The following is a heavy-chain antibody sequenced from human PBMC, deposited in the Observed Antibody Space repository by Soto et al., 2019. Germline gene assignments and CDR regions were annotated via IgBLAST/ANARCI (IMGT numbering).Heavy chain of an antibody. V-gene: IGHV4-30-4*02. CDR2: IFSSGTT. CDR3: ARVPSPFDFYYAMDV. D-gene: IGHD3-16*01. Sequence: PSETLSLTCTVSGVSIRASSYYWGWIRQPPGKGLEWIGYIFSSGTTYYNPSLKSRLTMSLDTSQNQFSLKLNSVTAADTAVYFCARVPSPFDFYYAMDVWGQGTTVTV. J-gene: IGHJ6*02. CDR1: GVSIRASSYY.